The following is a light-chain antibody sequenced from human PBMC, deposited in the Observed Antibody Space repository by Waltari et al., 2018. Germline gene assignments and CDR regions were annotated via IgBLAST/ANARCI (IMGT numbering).Light chain of an antibody. J-gene: IGKJ4*01. Sequence: EIVLTQSPATLSLSPGERATLSCSATQSVGSSLAWYQQKPGQAPRLLIYDASKRATGIPARFSGSGSGTDFTLIISSLEPEDFAVYYCQQRTNWPLTFGGGTKVEIK. CDR3: QQRTNWPLT. CDR1: QSVGSS. CDR2: DAS. V-gene: IGKV3-11*01.